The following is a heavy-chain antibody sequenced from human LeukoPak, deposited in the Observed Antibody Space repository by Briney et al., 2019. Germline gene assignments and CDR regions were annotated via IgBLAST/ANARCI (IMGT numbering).Heavy chain of an antibody. CDR3: ARALYGYGGWFDP. CDR2: IKQDGSEK. CDR1: GFTFSNYW. Sequence: AGGSLRLSCAVSGFTFSNYWMNWVRQAPGKGLEWVANIKQDGSEKYYVDSVKGRSTISRDNAKNSLYLQMNSLRAEDTAVYYCARALYGYGGWFDPWGQGTLVTVSS. J-gene: IGHJ5*02. D-gene: IGHD5-18*01. V-gene: IGHV3-7*03.